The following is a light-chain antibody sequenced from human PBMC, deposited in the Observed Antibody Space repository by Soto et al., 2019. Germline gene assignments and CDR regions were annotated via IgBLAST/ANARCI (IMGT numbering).Light chain of an antibody. CDR2: AAS. Sequence: DIQMTQSPSSLSASVGDRVTITCRASQSISSYLNWYQQKPAKAPKLLIYAASSLQSGVPSSFSGSGPGTDFTLTISSLQPEDFATYYCQQSYSTPYTFGQGTKLEIK. J-gene: IGKJ2*01. CDR1: QSISSY. V-gene: IGKV1-39*01. CDR3: QQSYSTPYT.